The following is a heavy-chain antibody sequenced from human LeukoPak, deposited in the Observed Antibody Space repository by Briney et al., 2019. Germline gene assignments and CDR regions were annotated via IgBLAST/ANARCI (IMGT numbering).Heavy chain of an antibody. V-gene: IGHV4-31*03. Sequence: SETLSLTCSVSDGSISGYYWSWIRQHPGRGLEWIGFIYYSGSTYYNPSLKSRVTISIDTSKNQFSLKLSSVTAADTAVYYCARATGGAAAADFDPWGQGTLVTVSS. J-gene: IGHJ5*02. CDR2: IYYSGST. CDR1: DGSISGYY. D-gene: IGHD6-13*01. CDR3: ARATGGAAAADFDP.